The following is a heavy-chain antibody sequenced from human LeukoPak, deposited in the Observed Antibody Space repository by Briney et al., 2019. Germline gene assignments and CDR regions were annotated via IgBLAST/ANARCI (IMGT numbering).Heavy chain of an antibody. D-gene: IGHD1-26*01. CDR2: IYHSGST. Sequence: SETLSLTCAVSGYSISSGYYWGWIRQPPGKGLEWIGSIYHSGSTYYNPSLKSRVTISVDTSKNQFSLKLSSVTAADTAVYYCARTTEEYSGSYFYYWGQGTLVTVSS. CDR3: ARTTEEYSGSYFYY. CDR1: GYSISSGYY. J-gene: IGHJ4*02. V-gene: IGHV4-38-2*01.